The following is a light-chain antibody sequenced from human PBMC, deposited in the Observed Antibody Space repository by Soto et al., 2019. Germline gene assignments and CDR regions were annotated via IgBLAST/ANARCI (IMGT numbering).Light chain of an antibody. V-gene: IGLV1-44*01. J-gene: IGLJ2*01. CDR3: AAWDDRLNGRV. CDR1: SSNIGSNT. CDR2: SNN. Sequence: QSVLTQPPSASGTPGQRVTISCSGSSSNIGSNTVNWYQQLPGTAPKLLIYSNNQRHSGVPDRFSGSKSGTSASLAISGLQSEDDGDYYCAAWDDRLNGRVFGGGTKVTVL.